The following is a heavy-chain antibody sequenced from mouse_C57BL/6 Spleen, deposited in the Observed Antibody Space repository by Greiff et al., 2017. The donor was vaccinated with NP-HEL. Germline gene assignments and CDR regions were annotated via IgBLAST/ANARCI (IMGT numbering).Heavy chain of an antibody. CDR2: IDPSDSYT. Sequence: QVQLKQPGAELVMPGASVKLSCKASGYTFTSYWMHWVKQRPGQGLEWIGEIDPSDSYTNYNQKFKGKSTLTVDKSSSTAYMQLSSLTSEDSAVYYCARGMKLRRYFDYWGQGTTLTVSS. D-gene: IGHD1-1*01. V-gene: IGHV1-69*01. CDR1: GYTFTSYW. J-gene: IGHJ2*01. CDR3: ARGMKLRRYFDY.